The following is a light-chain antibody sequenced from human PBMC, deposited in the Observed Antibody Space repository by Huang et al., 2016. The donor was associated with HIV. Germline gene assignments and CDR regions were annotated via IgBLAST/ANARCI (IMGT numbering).Light chain of an antibody. Sequence: EVVMTQSPNTLSVSPGERATLSCRASHSISSNLAWYQQKPGQAPRLLIYRASARAACVPARFSGSGSGTEFTLTISSLQSEDFAIYYCQQYNNWPPLTFGGGTKVEI. V-gene: IGKV3-15*01. CDR2: RAS. CDR3: QQYNNWPPLT. CDR1: HSISSN. J-gene: IGKJ4*01.